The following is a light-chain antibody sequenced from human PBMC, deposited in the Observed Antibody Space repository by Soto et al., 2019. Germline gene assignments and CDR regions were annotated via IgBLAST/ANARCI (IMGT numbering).Light chain of an antibody. Sequence: EIVMTQSPATLSVSPGERATLSCRASQSVSSNLAWYQQKPGQAPRLLIYGTLTRATGIPDRFSGSGSGIEFTLTISSLQSEDFAVYYCQQYNNWPQTFGQGTKVEIK. V-gene: IGKV3-15*01. CDR3: QQYNNWPQT. CDR1: QSVSSN. J-gene: IGKJ1*01. CDR2: GTL.